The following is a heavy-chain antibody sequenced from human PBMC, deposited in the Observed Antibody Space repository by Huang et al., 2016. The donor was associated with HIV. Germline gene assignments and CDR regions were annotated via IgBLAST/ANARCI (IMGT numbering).Heavy chain of an antibody. Sequence: QVQLVQSGAEVKKPGASVKVSCKASGYTFIGNYIHWVRQAPGQGLEWMGWINPNSGGTNYAQKFQGRVTMTRDTSISTAYMELNRLRSDDTAVYYCARDYEDGYNTFDYWGQGTLFTVSS. CDR1: GYTFIGNY. D-gene: IGHD5-12*01. J-gene: IGHJ4*02. V-gene: IGHV1-2*02. CDR2: INPNSGGT. CDR3: ARDYEDGYNTFDY.